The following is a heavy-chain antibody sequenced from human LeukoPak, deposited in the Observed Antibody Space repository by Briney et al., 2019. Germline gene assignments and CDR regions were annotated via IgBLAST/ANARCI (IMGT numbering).Heavy chain of an antibody. CDR1: GYTFTSYG. CDR2: ISAYNGNT. J-gene: IGHJ6*02. D-gene: IGHD3-10*01. V-gene: IGHV1-18*01. Sequence: ASVKVSCKASGYTFTSYGISWVRQAPGQGLEWMGWISAYNGNTNYAQKLQGRVTMTTDTSTSTAYMELSRLRSDDTAVYYCARERAYYGSGTDYGMDVWGQGATVTVSS. CDR3: ARERAYYGSGTDYGMDV.